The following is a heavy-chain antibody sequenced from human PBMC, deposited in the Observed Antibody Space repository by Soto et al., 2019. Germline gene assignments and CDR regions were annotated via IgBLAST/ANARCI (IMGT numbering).Heavy chain of an antibody. V-gene: IGHV3-23*01. D-gene: IGHD6-19*01. J-gene: IGHJ4*02. CDR3: AKPPVTVAGMFDF. CDR1: GFTFNNYA. Sequence: EVQLLESGGGSVQPGGYLRLSCAASGFTFNNYAMSCVRRAPGNGLEWVSEIGGSGDITYYADSVKGRFTISRDNSKNTLYLQMNSLRADDTAVYYCAKPPVTVAGMFDFWGQGTLVTVSS. CDR2: IGGSGDIT.